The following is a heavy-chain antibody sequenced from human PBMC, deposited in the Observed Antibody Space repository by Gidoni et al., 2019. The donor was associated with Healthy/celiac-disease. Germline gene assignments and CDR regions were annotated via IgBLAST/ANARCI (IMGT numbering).Heavy chain of an antibody. CDR1: GFAFSSDR. D-gene: IGHD1-26*01. Sequence: EVQLVASAGGVVQPGGSLRLSCAASGFAFSSDRMNWVRQAPGKGLEWVSYISSSSSTIYYADSVKGRFTISRDNAKNSLYLQMNSLRDEDTAVYYCAREPGVWVGATSWFDPWGQGTLVTVSS. CDR3: AREPGVWVGATSWFDP. V-gene: IGHV3-48*02. CDR2: ISSSSSTI. J-gene: IGHJ5*02.